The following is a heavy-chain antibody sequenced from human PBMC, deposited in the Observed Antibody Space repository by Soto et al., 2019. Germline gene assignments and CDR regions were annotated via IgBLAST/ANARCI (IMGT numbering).Heavy chain of an antibody. CDR3: AKDLPGI. Sequence: GGTLSPSCSASGFTFIIYAMSWVRQAPGKGLEWVSAISGSGGSTYYADSVKGRFTISRDNSKNTLYLQMNSLRAEDTAVYYCAKDLPGIWGQGTLVTVSS. CDR2: ISGSGGST. J-gene: IGHJ4*02. D-gene: IGHD2-2*01. V-gene: IGHV3-23*01. CDR1: GFTFIIYA.